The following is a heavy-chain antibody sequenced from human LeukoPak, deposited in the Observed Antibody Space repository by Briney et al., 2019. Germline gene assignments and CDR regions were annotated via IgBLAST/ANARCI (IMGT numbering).Heavy chain of an antibody. D-gene: IGHD6-13*01. Sequence: GGSLRLSCAASGFTFSSYSMNWVRQAPGKGLEWVSSISSSSSYIYYADSVKGRFTISRDNAKNSLYLKMNSLRAEDTAVYYCARARGIAAAGHSYYYYGMDVWGQGTTVTVSS. V-gene: IGHV3-21*01. CDR3: ARARGIAAAGHSYYYYGMDV. CDR2: ISSSSSYI. CDR1: GFTFSSYS. J-gene: IGHJ6*02.